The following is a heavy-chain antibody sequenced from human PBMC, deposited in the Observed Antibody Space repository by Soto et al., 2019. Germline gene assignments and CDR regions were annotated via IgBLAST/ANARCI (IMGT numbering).Heavy chain of an antibody. J-gene: IGHJ5*02. Sequence: XXTLYLAFTISGSSIKSYYWRWILQPPGKGLEWIGYIYYSGSTNYNPSLKSRITISADTSKNQFSLKLSSVTAADTAVYYCARHISSGTNIAAIRSFDPWGQGTLVTVSS. CDR2: IYYSGST. V-gene: IGHV4-59*08. CDR3: ARHISSGTNIAAIRSFDP. CDR1: GSSIKSYY. D-gene: IGHD1-7*01.